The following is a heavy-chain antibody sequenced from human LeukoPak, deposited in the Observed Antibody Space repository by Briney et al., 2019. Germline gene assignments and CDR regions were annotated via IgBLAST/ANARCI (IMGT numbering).Heavy chain of an antibody. CDR3: ATTLYGSGSYYIDYYYYYGMDV. V-gene: IGHV3-7*01. D-gene: IGHD3-10*01. CDR1: GFTFSSYW. CDR2: IKQDGSEK. J-gene: IGHJ6*02. Sequence: GGSLRLSCAASGFTFSSYWMSWVRQAPGKGLEWVANIKQDGSEKYYVDSVKGRFTISRDNAKNSLYLQMNSLRTEDTAVYYCATTLYGSGSYYIDYYYYYGMDVWGQGTTVTVSS.